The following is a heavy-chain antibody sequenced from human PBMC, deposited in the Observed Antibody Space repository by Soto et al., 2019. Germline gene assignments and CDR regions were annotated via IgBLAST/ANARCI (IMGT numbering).Heavy chain of an antibody. Sequence: QVQLVQSGAEVKKPGSSVKVSCKASGGTFSSYAISWVRQAPGQGLEWMGGIIPIFGTANYAQKFQGRVKITAGQTTSTAYMELSSLRSEDTAVYYCAGPPELTRIYYYYGMDVWGQGTTVTVSS. D-gene: IGHD1-7*01. CDR1: GGTFSSYA. CDR3: AGPPELTRIYYYYGMDV. V-gene: IGHV1-69*12. CDR2: IIPIFGTA. J-gene: IGHJ6*02.